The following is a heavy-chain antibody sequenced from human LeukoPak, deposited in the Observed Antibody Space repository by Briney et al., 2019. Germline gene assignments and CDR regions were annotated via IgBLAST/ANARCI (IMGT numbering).Heavy chain of an antibody. CDR2: ISGSGGST. V-gene: IGHV3-23*01. CDR3: AKDFFLWFGVFDY. Sequence: PGGTLRLSCAASGFTFSSYGMSWVRQAPGKGLEWVSAISGSGGSTYYADSVKGRFTISRDNSKNTLYLQMNSLRAEDTAVYYCAKDFFLWFGVFDYWGQGTLVTVSS. CDR1: GFTFSSYG. J-gene: IGHJ4*02. D-gene: IGHD3-10*01.